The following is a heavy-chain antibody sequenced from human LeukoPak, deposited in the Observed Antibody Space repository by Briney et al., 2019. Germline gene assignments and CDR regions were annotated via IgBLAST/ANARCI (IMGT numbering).Heavy chain of an antibody. CDR3: ARDDGGVGFDP. Sequence: SVKVSCKASGGVFTSYAISWVRQAPGQGLEWMGAVIPVFGTLDYAQSFQGRVTFTADESTSTAYMELRGLRSDDTAVYYCARDDGGVGFDPWGQGTLVTVSS. D-gene: IGHD3-16*01. V-gene: IGHV1-69*13. CDR2: VIPVFGTL. J-gene: IGHJ5*02. CDR1: GGVFTSYA.